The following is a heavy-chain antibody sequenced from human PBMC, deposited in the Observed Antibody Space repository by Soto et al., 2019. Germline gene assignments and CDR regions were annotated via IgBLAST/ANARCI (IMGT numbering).Heavy chain of an antibody. V-gene: IGHV5-51*01. D-gene: IGHD3-16*01. Sequence: PGESLKISCQGSGYRFTSSWIGWVRQMPGKGLEWLGNVYPSDSDVRYCPSFEGRVTISADNSINTAYLHLLNLKASDTAIYYCTKGATSTFDSWGQRTRVTVSS. J-gene: IGHJ4*02. CDR2: VYPSDSDV. CDR1: GYRFTSSW. CDR3: TKGATSTFDS.